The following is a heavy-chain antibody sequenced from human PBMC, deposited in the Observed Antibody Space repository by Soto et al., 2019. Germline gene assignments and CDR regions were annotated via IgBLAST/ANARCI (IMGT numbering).Heavy chain of an antibody. J-gene: IGHJ5*02. V-gene: IGHV3-11*01. CDR1: GFTFSDYY. D-gene: IGHD3-9*01. CDR2: ISSSGSTI. Sequence: PGGSLRLSCAASGFTFSDYYMSWIRQAPGKGLEWVSYISSSGSTIYYADSVKGRFTISRDNAKNSLYLQMNSLRAEDTAVYYCARGSYDILTGWEGNWFDPWGQGTLVTVSS. CDR3: ARGSYDILTGWEGNWFDP.